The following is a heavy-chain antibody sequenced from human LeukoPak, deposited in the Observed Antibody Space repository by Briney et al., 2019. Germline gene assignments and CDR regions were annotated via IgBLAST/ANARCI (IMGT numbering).Heavy chain of an antibody. CDR1: GYTFTSYG. D-gene: IGHD2-21*01. V-gene: IGHV1-18*01. CDR2: ISAYNGNT. CDR3: ARVSFRLVSPYGMDV. J-gene: IGHJ6*02. Sequence: GASVKVSCKASGYTFTSYGISWVRQAPGQGLEWMGWISAYNGNTNYAQKLQGRVTMTTDTSTSTAYMELRSLRSDDTAVYYCARVSFRLVSPYGMDVWGQGTTVTVSS.